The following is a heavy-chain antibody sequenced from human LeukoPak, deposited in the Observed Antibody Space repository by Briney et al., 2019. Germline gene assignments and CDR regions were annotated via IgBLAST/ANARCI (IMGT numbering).Heavy chain of an antibody. CDR2: VSYDESYK. D-gene: IGHD6-25*01. Sequence: GRSLRLSCAASGFTFSTYTMHWVRQAPGKGLEWVTVVSYDESYKYYAESVRGRFTFSRDNSKNTLYLQMNSLRAEDTAVYYCARGHRPYSSACHFDSWGQGTLVTVSS. CDR3: ARGHRPYSSACHFDS. J-gene: IGHJ4*02. CDR1: GFTFSTYT. V-gene: IGHV3-30*04.